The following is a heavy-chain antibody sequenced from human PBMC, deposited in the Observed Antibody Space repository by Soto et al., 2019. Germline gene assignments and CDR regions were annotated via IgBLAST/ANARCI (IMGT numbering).Heavy chain of an antibody. CDR3: ARGDREDIAVVVGVRPGEYGVDV. J-gene: IGHJ6*02. Sequence: QVQLVESGGGVVQPGRSLRLSCAASGFTFRNYAMHWVRQAPGKGLECVAVISYDGSNKFYREYVKGGITISRENSKNTLYLQLNSLRYEDTAVYYCARGDREDIAVVVGVRPGEYGVDVWGQGTTVTVSS. CDR1: GFTFRNYA. D-gene: IGHD2-15*01. CDR2: ISYDGSNK. V-gene: IGHV3-30-3*01.